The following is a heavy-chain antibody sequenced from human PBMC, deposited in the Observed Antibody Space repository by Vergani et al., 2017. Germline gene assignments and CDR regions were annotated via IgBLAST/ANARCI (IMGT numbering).Heavy chain of an antibody. D-gene: IGHD6-19*01. Sequence: EVQLVESGGGLIQPGGSLRLSCAASGFTVSSNYMSWVRQAPGKGLEWVSVIYSGGSTYYADYVKCRFTISRDNSKNTLYLQMNSLRAEDTAVYYCARGAEGGWLYYFDYWGQGTLVTVSS. CDR1: GFTVSSNY. J-gene: IGHJ4*02. CDR3: ARGAEGGWLYYFDY. CDR2: IYSGGST. V-gene: IGHV3-53*01.